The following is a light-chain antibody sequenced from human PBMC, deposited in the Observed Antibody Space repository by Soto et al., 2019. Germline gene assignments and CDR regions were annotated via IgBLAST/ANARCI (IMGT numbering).Light chain of an antibody. J-gene: IGKJ3*01. V-gene: IGKV3-20*01. CDR1: QSVSSSY. CDR2: GAS. CDR3: PQYGSSPFT. Sequence: EIVLTQSPGTLSLSPGERATLSCRASQSVSSSYLAWYQQKPGHAPRLLIYGASSRATGIPDRFSGNGSGKDFPLTISRLEPEDFAVYYCPQYGSSPFTFGPGTKVDIK.